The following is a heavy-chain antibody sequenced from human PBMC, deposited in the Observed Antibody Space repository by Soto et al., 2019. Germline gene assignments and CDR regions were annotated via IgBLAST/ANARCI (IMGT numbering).Heavy chain of an antibody. V-gene: IGHV1-18*03. CDR1: GYSFTNYG. CDR3: ARDMVYAADF. CDR2: ISGYNDNT. J-gene: IGHJ4*02. D-gene: IGHD2-8*01. Sequence: ASVKVSCKASGYSFTNYGISRVRKDPGQGLEWMGWISGYNDNTNDAQKFQGRVSMTTDTSTSSAYMELRSLRSDDMAVYDCARDMVYAADFWGQGTLVTVSS.